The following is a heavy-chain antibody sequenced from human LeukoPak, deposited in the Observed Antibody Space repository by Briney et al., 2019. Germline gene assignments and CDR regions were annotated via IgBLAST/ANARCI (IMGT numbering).Heavy chain of an antibody. J-gene: IGHJ4*02. V-gene: IGHV4-38-2*02. CDR1: GYSISSGYY. Sequence: SETLSLTCTVSGYSISSGYYWAWIRQPPGKGLEYIGSLSHSGSTFFNPSLKSRFIISLDTSKNQFSLKLSSVTAADTAMYYCARAVGTSRNFFDYWGQGTLVTVSS. CDR2: LSHSGST. D-gene: IGHD4-23*01. CDR3: ARAVGTSRNFFDY.